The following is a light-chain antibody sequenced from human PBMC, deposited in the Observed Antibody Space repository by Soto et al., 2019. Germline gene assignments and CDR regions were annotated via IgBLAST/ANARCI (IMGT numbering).Light chain of an antibody. Sequence: QSALTQPPSASGSPGQSVTISCTGTSSDVGGYKYVSWYQQHPGKAPKLMIFEVNKRPSGVPDRFSGSKSGNTASLTVSGLQAEDEPDYYCSSYAGINNLGVFGTGTKLTVL. J-gene: IGLJ1*01. CDR3: SSYAGINNLGV. V-gene: IGLV2-8*01. CDR2: EVN. CDR1: SSDVGGYKY.